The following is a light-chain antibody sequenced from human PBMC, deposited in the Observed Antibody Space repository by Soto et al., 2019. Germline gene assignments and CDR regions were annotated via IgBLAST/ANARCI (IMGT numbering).Light chain of an antibody. CDR3: QQYNSPPWT. V-gene: IGKV1-5*01. CDR2: DAS. Sequence: DIQMTQSPSTLSASVGDRVPITCRASQSISSWLAWYQQKPGKAPKLLIYDASSLESGVPSRFSGSGSGTEFTLTISSLQPDDFATYYCQQYNSPPWTFGQGTKVDIK. CDR1: QSISSW. J-gene: IGKJ1*01.